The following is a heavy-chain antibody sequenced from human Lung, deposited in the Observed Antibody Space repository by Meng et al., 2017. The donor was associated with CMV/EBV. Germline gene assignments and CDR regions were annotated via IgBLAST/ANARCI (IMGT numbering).Heavy chain of an antibody. Sequence: SXTXSLTCIVSGDSISDSYWSWIRQAPGKDLEWIGYIYYRGNTNYNPSLKSRVTISVDTSKDQFSLNLSSVTAADTAVYYCARGDIQFDPWGQGTRVT. CDR3: ARGDIQFDP. CDR1: GDSISDSY. J-gene: IGHJ5*02. CDR2: IYYRGNT. V-gene: IGHV4-59*01.